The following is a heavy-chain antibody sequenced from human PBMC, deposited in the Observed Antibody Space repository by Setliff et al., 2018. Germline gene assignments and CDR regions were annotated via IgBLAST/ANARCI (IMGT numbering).Heavy chain of an antibody. J-gene: IGHJ4*02. Sequence: SETLSLTCTVSDVSISGYYWSWIRQPPGKGLELIGDIYSSGNTNYNPSLKSRVTISVDTSKNQFSLNLTSVTAADTAVYYCAREGFYCTNGVCYRPFDYWGQGTLVTVSS. CDR3: AREGFYCTNGVCYRPFDY. D-gene: IGHD2-8*01. CDR1: DVSISGYY. CDR2: IYSSGNT. V-gene: IGHV4-4*08.